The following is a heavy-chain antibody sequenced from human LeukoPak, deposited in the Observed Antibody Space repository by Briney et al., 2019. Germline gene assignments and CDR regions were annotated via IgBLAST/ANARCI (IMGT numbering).Heavy chain of an antibody. Sequence: SETLSLTCSVSGGSISRSSYYWGWLRQPPGKGLEWIGSLYNTETTYYNPSLQSRVTISVDTSKNQLSLKLSSVTAADTAVYYCARHPTLTPGGNFDYWGQGTLVTVSS. CDR1: GGSISRSSYY. V-gene: IGHV4-39*01. D-gene: IGHD1-14*01. CDR2: LYNTETT. CDR3: ARHPTLTPGGNFDY. J-gene: IGHJ4*02.